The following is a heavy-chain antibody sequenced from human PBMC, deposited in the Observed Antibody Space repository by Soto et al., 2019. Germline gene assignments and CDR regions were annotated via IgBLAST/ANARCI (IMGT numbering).Heavy chain of an antibody. Sequence: QVQLVQSGAEVKKPGASVKVSCKASGYTFTSYDMHWVRQAPGQGLEWMGITNPSGGSTSYAQKCQGRVTRTRATSKNTGYMGLSSLRSEDTPVYYCARGASSSRWYGVESDYWGQGTLVTVSS. D-gene: IGHD6-13*01. J-gene: IGHJ4*02. V-gene: IGHV1-46*01. CDR2: TNPSGGST. CDR1: GYTFTSYD. CDR3: ARGASSSRWYGVESDY.